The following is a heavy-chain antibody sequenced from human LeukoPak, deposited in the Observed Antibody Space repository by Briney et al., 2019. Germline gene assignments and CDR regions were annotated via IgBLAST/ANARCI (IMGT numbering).Heavy chain of an antibody. V-gene: IGHV3-11*04. J-gene: IGHJ2*01. CDR3: AKGGGYFSPYWYFDL. Sequence: PGGSLRLSCAASRFNVNDYWMHWVRQAPGKGLEWVSYISSSGGTIYYADSVKGRFTISRDNAKNSLYLQMNSLRAEDTAVYYCAKGGGYFSPYWYFDLWGRGTLVTVSS. D-gene: IGHD1-26*01. CDR2: ISSSGGTI. CDR1: RFNVNDYW.